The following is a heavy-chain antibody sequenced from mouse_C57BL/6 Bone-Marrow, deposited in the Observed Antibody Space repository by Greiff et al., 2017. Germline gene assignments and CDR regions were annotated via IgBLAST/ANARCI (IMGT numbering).Heavy chain of an antibody. D-gene: IGHD1-3*01. V-gene: IGHV5-4*01. CDR2: ISDGGSYT. J-gene: IGHJ4*01. Sequence: EVQVVESGGGLVKPGGSLKLSCAASGFTFSSYAMSWVRQTPEKRLEWVATISDGGSYTYYPDNVKGRFTISGDNAKNNLYLQMSHLKSEDTARYYCARDDESFLYYAMDYGGQGTSVTVSS. CDR3: ARDDESFLYYAMDY. CDR1: GFTFSSYA.